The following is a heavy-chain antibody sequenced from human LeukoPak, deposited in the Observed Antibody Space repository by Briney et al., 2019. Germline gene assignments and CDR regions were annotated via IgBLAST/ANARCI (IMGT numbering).Heavy chain of an antibody. V-gene: IGHV3-30-3*01. CDR2: ISYDGNNK. CDR1: GFTFSDYG. Sequence: GGSLRLSCAASGFTFSDYGLHWVRQAPGKGLDWVALISYDGNNKYYADSVKGRFTISRDNSKNTLYLQMNSLRAVDTAVYYCAKDRILTGRYYFDYWGQGTLVTVSS. CDR3: AKDRILTGRYYFDY. J-gene: IGHJ4*02. D-gene: IGHD3-9*01.